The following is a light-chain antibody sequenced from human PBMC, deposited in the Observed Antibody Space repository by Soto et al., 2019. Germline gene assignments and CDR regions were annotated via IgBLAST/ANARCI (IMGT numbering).Light chain of an antibody. CDR1: QSVRSN. CDR3: QQYHNWPPLT. CDR2: GAS. V-gene: IGKV3-15*01. J-gene: IGKJ4*01. Sequence: IVMTQSPAILSVSPGERATLSCMASQSVRSNLAWYQQKPGQAPRLLIYGASTRATGMPDRFSGSGSGTEFSLTINSVQSEDSAVYHYQQYHNWPPLTFGGGTKVEI.